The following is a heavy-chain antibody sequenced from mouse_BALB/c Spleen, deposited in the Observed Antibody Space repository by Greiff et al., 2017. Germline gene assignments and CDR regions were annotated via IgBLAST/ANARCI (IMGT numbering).Heavy chain of an antibody. CDR1: GFTFSSYG. Sequence: VQLKESGGDLVKPGGSLKLSCAASGFTFSSYGMSWVRQTPDKRLEWVATISSGGSYTYYPDSVKGRFTISRDNAKNNLYLQMSSLKSEDTAMYYCAREGTGGYAMDYWGQGTSVTVSS. V-gene: IGHV5-6*01. D-gene: IGHD4-1*01. CDR2: ISSGGSYT. CDR3: AREGTGGYAMDY. J-gene: IGHJ4*01.